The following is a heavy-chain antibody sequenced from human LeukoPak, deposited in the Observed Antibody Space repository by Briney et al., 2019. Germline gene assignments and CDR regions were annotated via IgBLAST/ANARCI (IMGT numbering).Heavy chain of an antibody. J-gene: IGHJ4*02. CDR3: ARDQCDTWSRRGNFDS. D-gene: IGHD3-3*01. CDR2: IKLDGSEK. CDR1: GFTFGKYW. Sequence: PGGSLRLSCVASGFTFGKYWMSWVRQAPGKGLEWVANIKLDGSEKNYVDSVEGRFTISRDNTKNSLYLQMNSLRVEDTAVLYCARDQCDTWSRRGNFDSWGQGTLVIVSS. V-gene: IGHV3-7*03.